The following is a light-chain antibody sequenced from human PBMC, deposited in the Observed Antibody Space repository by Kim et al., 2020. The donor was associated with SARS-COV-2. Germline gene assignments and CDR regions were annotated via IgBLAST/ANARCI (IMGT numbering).Light chain of an antibody. Sequence: SSELTQDPAVSVALGQTVRITCQGDSLRTYYASWYQQKPGQAPLLVIYDKNNRPSGIPDRFSGSSSGNTASLTITGAQAEDEGDFYCNSRDSSGNHLVFGGGTELTVL. J-gene: IGLJ2*01. CDR3: NSRDSSGNHLV. V-gene: IGLV3-19*01. CDR2: DKN. CDR1: SLRTYY.